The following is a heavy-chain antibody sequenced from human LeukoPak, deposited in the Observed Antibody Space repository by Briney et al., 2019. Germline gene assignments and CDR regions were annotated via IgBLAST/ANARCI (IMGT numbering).Heavy chain of an antibody. J-gene: IGHJ4*02. CDR1: GGSISSGSYY. CDR2: IYTSGST. CDR3: ARSYYDYVWGSYPYFDY. D-gene: IGHD3-16*02. V-gene: IGHV4-61*02. Sequence: SETLSLTCTVSGGSISSGSYYWSWIRQPAGKGLEWIGRIYTSGSTNYNPSLKSRVTISVDTSKNQFSLKLSSVTAADTAVYYCARSYYDYVWGSYPYFDYWGQGTLVTVSS.